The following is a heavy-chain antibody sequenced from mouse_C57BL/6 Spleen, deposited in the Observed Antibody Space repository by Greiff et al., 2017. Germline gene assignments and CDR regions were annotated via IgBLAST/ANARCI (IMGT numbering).Heavy chain of an antibody. Sequence: QVQLQQSGAELVKPGASVKISCKASGYAFSSYWMNWVKQRPGKGLEWIGQIYPGDGDTNYNGKFKGKATLTADKSSSTAYMQLSSLTSEDSAVYVCARSDHYGNYRHYFDYWGQGTTLTVSS. V-gene: IGHV1-80*01. CDR2: IYPGDGDT. CDR3: ARSDHYGNYRHYFDY. D-gene: IGHD2-1*01. J-gene: IGHJ2*01. CDR1: GYAFSSYW.